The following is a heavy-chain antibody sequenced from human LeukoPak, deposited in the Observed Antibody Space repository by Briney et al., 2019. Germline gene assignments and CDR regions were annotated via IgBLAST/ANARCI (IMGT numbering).Heavy chain of an antibody. CDR2: IISVFYTA. CDR3: AINQAGYCGGSSCYRHEFYYMDG. Sequence: GSSEKVPCKACGGIFNTYVILWVRQAPAQGLECMGEIISVFYTAHYAEKFQDRVTITTDKSTSTAYMELSSMRSEDTAMYYCAINQAGYCGGSSCYRHEFYYMDGWGKGTSVTASS. D-gene: IGHD2-15*01. CDR1: GGIFNTYV. V-gene: IGHV1-69*05. J-gene: IGHJ6*03.